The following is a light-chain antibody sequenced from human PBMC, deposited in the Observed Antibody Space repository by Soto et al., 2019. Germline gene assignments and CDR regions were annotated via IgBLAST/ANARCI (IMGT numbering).Light chain of an antibody. CDR3: QQYQRFSLP. CDR2: KTT. Sequence: DIQMTQAPSTLSASVGDRVTITCRASQSISNWLAWYQQKPGKAPKLLSYKTTNLESGVPSRFSGSGSGTEFYLTISSLQPDDFATYYCQQYQRFSLPFGGGTSVEVK. CDR1: QSISNW. V-gene: IGKV1-5*03. J-gene: IGKJ4*01.